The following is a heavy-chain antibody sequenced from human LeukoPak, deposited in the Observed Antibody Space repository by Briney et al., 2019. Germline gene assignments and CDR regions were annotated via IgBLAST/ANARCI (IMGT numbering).Heavy chain of an antibody. CDR1: GGSISSGSYY. CDR3: ARGGGVEYYDSSGYYNALDYWYFDL. CDR2: IYTSGST. D-gene: IGHD3-22*01. Sequence: PSETLSLTCTVSGGSISSGSYYWSWIRQPAGKGLEWIGRIYTSGSTNYNPSLKSRVTISVDTSKNQFSLKLSSVTAADTAVYYCARGGGVEYYDSSGYYNALDYWYFDLWGRGTLVTVSS. V-gene: IGHV4-61*02. J-gene: IGHJ2*01.